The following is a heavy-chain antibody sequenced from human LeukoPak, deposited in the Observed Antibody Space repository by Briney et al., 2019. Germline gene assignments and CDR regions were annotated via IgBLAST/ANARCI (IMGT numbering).Heavy chain of an antibody. D-gene: IGHD5-24*01. Sequence: NPSETLSLTCTVSVGSISTYYWIWIRQPPGKGLEWIGYIYYRGSTNYNPSLKSRVTISGDTSKNQFSLKLSSVTAADTAVYYCARKIEMATIYDAVDIWGQGTMVTVSS. V-gene: IGHV4-59*01. CDR3: ARKIEMATIYDAVDI. J-gene: IGHJ3*02. CDR2: IYYRGST. CDR1: VGSISTYY.